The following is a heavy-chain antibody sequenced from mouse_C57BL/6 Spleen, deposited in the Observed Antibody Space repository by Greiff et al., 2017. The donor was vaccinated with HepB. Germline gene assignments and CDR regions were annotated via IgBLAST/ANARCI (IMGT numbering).Heavy chain of an antibody. J-gene: IGHJ1*03. V-gene: IGHV1-52*01. CDR2: IDPSDSET. CDR3: ARRDPYWYFDV. CDR1: GYTFTSYW. D-gene: IGHD3-3*01. Sequence: VQLQQPGAELVRPGSSVKLSCKASGYTFTSYWMHWVKQRPIQGLEWIGNIDPSDSETHYNQKFKDKATLTVDKSSSTAYMQLSSLTSEDSAVYYCARRDPYWYFDVWGTGTTVTVSS.